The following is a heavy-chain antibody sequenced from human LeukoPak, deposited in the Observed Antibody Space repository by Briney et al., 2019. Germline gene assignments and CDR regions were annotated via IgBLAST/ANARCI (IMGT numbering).Heavy chain of an antibody. CDR1: GFTFSSYA. J-gene: IGHJ4*02. V-gene: IGHV3-23*01. CDR2: ISGSGGSA. Sequence: EGSLRLSCEASGFTFSSYAMSWVRQAPGKGLEWVSSISGSGGSAYYAGSVRGRFTISRDSSKNTLYLQMNNLRTEDAAIYYCAKAPVTSCRGAFCYPLDSWGQGTLVTVSS. CDR3: AKAPVTSCRGAFCYPLDS. D-gene: IGHD2-15*01.